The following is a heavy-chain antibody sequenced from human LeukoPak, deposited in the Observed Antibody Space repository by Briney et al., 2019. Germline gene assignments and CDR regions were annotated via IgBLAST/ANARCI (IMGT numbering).Heavy chain of an antibody. J-gene: IGHJ6*03. CDR3: ARRPRSSWYRNYYYYYYMDV. CDR2: INHSGST. CDR1: GGSFSGYY. V-gene: IGHV4-34*01. D-gene: IGHD6-13*01. Sequence: PSETLSLTCAVYGGSFSGYYWSWIRQPPGKGLEWIGEINHSGSTNYNPSLKSRVTISVDTSKNQFSLKLSSVTAADTAVYYCARRPRSSWYRNYYYYYYMDVWGKGTTVTISS.